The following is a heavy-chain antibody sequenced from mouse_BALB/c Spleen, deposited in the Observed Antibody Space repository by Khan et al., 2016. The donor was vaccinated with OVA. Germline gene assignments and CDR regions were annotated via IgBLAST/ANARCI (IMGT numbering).Heavy chain of an antibody. J-gene: IGHJ2*01. V-gene: IGHV1-9*01. CDR2: ILPGTGNT. D-gene: IGHD1-1*02. CDR1: GYAFRSYW. CDR3: TRPDYADY. Sequence: QVQLQQSGAELMKPGASVKISCEATGYAFRSYWIEWVKQRPGHGLEWVGEILPGTGNTKYNEKFEGKATLTADTSSNTAHLQLSSLTSEDSAVYYCTRPDYADYWGQGTTLTVSS.